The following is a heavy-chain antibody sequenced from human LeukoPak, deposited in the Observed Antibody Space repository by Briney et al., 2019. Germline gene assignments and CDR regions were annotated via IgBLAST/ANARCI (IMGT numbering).Heavy chain of an antibody. CDR1: GFTFSSYG. V-gene: IGHV3-30*18. Sequence: PGGSLRLSCAASGFTFSSYGMHWVRQAPGKGLERVAVISYDGSNKYYADSVKGRFTISRDNSKNTLYLQMNSLRAEDTAVYYCAKDEYYDFWSGYYWGQGTLVTVSS. CDR2: ISYDGSNK. CDR3: AKDEYYDFWSGYY. D-gene: IGHD3-3*01. J-gene: IGHJ4*02.